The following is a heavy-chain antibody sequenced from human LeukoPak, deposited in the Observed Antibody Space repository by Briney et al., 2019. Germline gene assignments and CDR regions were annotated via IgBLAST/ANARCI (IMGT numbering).Heavy chain of an antibody. CDR1: GFTFSSYG. CDR2: ISYDGSNK. Sequence: GRSLRLSCAASGFTFSSYGMHWVRQAPGKGLEWVAVISYDGSNKYYADSVKGRFTISRDNSKNTLYLQMNSLRAEDTAVYYCAKDLGGYTYVFDYWGQGTLVTVSS. D-gene: IGHD5-18*01. J-gene: IGHJ4*02. CDR3: AKDLGGYTYVFDY. V-gene: IGHV3-30*18.